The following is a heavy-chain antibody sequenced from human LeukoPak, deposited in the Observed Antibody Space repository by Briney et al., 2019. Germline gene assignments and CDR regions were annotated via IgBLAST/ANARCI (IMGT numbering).Heavy chain of an antibody. D-gene: IGHD1-1*01. V-gene: IGHV3-48*01. CDR3: ARDHNYAFDN. CDR1: GFPFSEYG. Sequence: GGSLRLSCTASGFPFSEYGMNWVRQAPGKGLEWISYIGIDSGNTKYADSVRGRFTISADKAKNSLYLQMNSLRVEDTAVYYCARDHNYAFDNWGQGTLVSVSS. J-gene: IGHJ4*02. CDR2: IGIDSGNT.